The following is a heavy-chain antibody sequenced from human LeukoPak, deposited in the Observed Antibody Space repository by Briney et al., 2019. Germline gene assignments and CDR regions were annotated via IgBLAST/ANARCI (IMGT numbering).Heavy chain of an antibody. Sequence: SETLSLTCAVSGYSLGKNYYWGWIRQPPGKGLEWIGRIYGTGSTSYNPSLMNRVTMSVDTSKNHFSLKLTSVTAADTAVYYCARYDSRGSASTRFDYWGQGSLVTISS. D-gene: IGHD3-16*01. CDR2: IYGTGST. CDR3: ARYDSRGSASTRFDY. J-gene: IGHJ4*02. CDR1: GYSLGKNYY. V-gene: IGHV4-38-2*01.